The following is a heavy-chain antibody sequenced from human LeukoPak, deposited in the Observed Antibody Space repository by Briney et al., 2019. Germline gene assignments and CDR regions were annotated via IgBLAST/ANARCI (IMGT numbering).Heavy chain of an antibody. D-gene: IGHD5-18*01. J-gene: IGHJ6*02. CDR2: IYPGDSDT. CDR3: AIRGYSYGGNYYYYGMDV. V-gene: IGHV5-51*01. CDR1: GYSFTSYW. Sequence: GESLKISCKGSGYSFTSYWISWVRQMPGKGLEWMGIIYPGDSDTRYSPSFQGQVTISADKSISTAYLQWSSLKASDTAMYYCAIRGYSYGGNYYYYGMDVWGQGTTVTVSS.